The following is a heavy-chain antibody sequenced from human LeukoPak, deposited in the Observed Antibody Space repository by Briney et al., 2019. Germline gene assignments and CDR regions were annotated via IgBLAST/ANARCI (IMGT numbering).Heavy chain of an antibody. CDR3: VRDAFTAGNH. D-gene: IGHD2-8*02. CDR2: IRYDGSNK. V-gene: IGHV3-30*02. J-gene: IGHJ5*02. Sequence: PGGSLRLSCAASGFTFSSYGMHWVRQAPGKGLEWVAFIRYDGSNKYYADSVKGRFTISRDNAKNSLYLQMNSLRAEDTAVYYCVRDAFTAGNHWGQGTLVTVSS. CDR1: GFTFSSYG.